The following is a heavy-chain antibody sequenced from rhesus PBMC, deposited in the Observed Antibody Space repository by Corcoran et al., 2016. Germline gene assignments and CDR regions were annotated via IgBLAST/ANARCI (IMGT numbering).Heavy chain of an antibody. Sequence: QLQLQESGPGLVKPSETLSLTCAVSGDSVRSHWWPWLRTPPGKGMEWIGSISGNTRSHTYNPSLKSRVTISTDTSKNQFSRKLTSVTAADTAGYCCARGYSGNDFWGQGVLVAVSS. CDR2: ISGNTRSH. CDR3: ARGYSGNDF. V-gene: IGHV4-173*01. D-gene: IGHD1S39*01. J-gene: IGHJ4*01. CDR1: GDSVRSHW.